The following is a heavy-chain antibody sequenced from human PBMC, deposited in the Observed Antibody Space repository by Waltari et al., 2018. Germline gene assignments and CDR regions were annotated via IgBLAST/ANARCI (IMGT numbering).Heavy chain of an antibody. CDR3: ARDSLRVGATSVFYYYYGMDV. Sequence: QVQLVQSGAEVKKPGASVKVSCKASGYTFTGYYMPWVRQAPGQGLEWMGWINPNSGGTNYAQKFQGRVTMTRDTSISTAYMELSRLRSDDTAVYYCARDSLRVGATSVFYYYYGMDVWGQGTTVTVSS. CDR1: GYTFTGYY. CDR2: INPNSGGT. J-gene: IGHJ6*02. D-gene: IGHD1-26*01. V-gene: IGHV1-2*02.